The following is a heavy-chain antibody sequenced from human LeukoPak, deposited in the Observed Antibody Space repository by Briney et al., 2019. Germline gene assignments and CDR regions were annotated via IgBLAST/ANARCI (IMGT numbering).Heavy chain of an antibody. D-gene: IGHD1-26*01. CDR1: GYTFTSYG. V-gene: IGHV1-18*01. CDR3: ARGTRGRGDWYFDL. J-gene: IGHJ2*01. CDR2: ISADKVNT. Sequence: ASVKVSCTASGYTFTSYGFSWVRQAPGQGLEWMAWISADKVNTNYAQKHQGRVTMSADTSTSTAYMELRSLTSDDTAVYYCARGTRGRGDWYFDLWGRGTLVTVSS.